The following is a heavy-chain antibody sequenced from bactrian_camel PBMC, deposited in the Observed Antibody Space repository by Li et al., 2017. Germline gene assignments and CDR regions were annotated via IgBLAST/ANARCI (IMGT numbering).Heavy chain of an antibody. Sequence: QLVESGGASVQAGGSLRLSCAVSGSIISNFCMGWLRQAPGKEREAVAAIEVDGDSTYADSVKGRFAISKDNAKNTLYLQMTSLKPEDTAVYYCATANGYWGQGTQVTVS. CDR2: IEVDGDS. J-gene: IGHJ4*01. CDR1: GSIISNFC. CDR3: ATANGY. V-gene: IGHV3S57*01.